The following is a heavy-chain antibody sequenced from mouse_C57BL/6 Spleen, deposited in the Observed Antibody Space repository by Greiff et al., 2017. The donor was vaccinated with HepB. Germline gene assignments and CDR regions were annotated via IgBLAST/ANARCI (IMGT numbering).Heavy chain of an antibody. CDR2: INPGSGGT. V-gene: IGHV1-54*01. D-gene: IGHD2-1*01. Sequence: VQLQQSGAELVRPGTSVKVSCKASGYAFTNYLIEWVKQRPGQGLEWIGVINPGSGGTNYNEKFKGKATLTADKSSSTAYMQLSSLTSEDSAVYFCARSGGNYWYFDVWGTGTTVTVSS. CDR1: GYAFTNYL. CDR3: ARSGGNYWYFDV. J-gene: IGHJ1*03.